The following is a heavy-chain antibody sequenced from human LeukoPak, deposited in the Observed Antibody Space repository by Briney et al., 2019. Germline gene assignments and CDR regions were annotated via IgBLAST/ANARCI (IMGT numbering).Heavy chain of an antibody. J-gene: IGHJ6*03. CDR2: ISAYNGNT. D-gene: IGHD3-10*01. CDR1: GYTFTSYG. V-gene: IGHV1-18*01. CDR3: ASTGPGYYYYYMDV. Sequence: GASVKVSCKASGYTFTSYGISWVRQAPGQGLEWMGWISAYNGNTNYAQKLQGRVTMTTDTSTSTAYMELRSLRSEDTAVYYCASTGPGYYYYYMDVWGKGTTVTVSS.